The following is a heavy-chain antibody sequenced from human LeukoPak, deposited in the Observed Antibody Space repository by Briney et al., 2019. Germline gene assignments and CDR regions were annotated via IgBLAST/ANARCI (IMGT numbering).Heavy chain of an antibody. CDR1: GFTLSSYS. CDR3: AGSTVTPGY. V-gene: IGHV3-48*02. J-gene: IGHJ4*02. CDR2: ISSSSSGTI. D-gene: IGHD4-17*01. Sequence: GGSLRLSCAASGFTLSSYSMNWVRQAPGKGLEWVSYISSSSSGTIFYADSVKGRFTISRDNAKNSLHLQMNSLRDEYMAVYYCAGSTVTPGYWGQGTLVTVSS.